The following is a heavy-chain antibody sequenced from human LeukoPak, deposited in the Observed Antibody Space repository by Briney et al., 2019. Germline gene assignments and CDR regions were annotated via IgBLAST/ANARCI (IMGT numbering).Heavy chain of an antibody. V-gene: IGHV1-18*01. J-gene: IGHJ4*02. CDR1: GYTFTSYG. Sequence: VASVKVSCKASGYTFTSYGIAWVRQAPGQGLEWMGWISGYNGNTNYAQRFQGRVTMTTDTSTSTVYMEVRSLRSDDTAMYYCARVCHWDIDNTRGDPLDYWGQGTLVTVSS. D-gene: IGHD2-15*01. CDR2: ISGYNGNT. CDR3: ARVCHWDIDNTRGDPLDY.